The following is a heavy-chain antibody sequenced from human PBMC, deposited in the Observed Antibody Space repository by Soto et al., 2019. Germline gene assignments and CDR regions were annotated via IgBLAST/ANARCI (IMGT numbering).Heavy chain of an antibody. Sequence: QVQLQESGPGLVKPSEILSLSCTVSGVSISNFYWSWIRQPAGKGLEWIGRIYTSGSTNYNPSHKSRVTMSVDTSMNQFSLKVNSVTAADTAVYYCARAPSDYGDYDYWGQGTLVTVSS. J-gene: IGHJ4*02. V-gene: IGHV4-4*07. CDR2: IYTSGST. CDR1: GVSISNFY. D-gene: IGHD4-17*01. CDR3: ARAPSDYGDYDY.